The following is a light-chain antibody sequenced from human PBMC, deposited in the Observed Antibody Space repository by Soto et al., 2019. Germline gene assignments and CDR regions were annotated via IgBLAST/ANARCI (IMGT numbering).Light chain of an antibody. J-gene: IGLJ1*01. CDR2: EVT. CDR1: STDVGGYNA. V-gene: IGLV2-14*01. Sequence: QSVLSQPASVSGAAGQTITISCTGTSTDVGGYNAVSWYQHHPGKAPKLIIYEVTHRPSGVSDRFSASKSGNTASLTISGLQAEDEAHYYCNSFRVSHLYVFGTGTKVTVL. CDR3: NSFRVSHLYV.